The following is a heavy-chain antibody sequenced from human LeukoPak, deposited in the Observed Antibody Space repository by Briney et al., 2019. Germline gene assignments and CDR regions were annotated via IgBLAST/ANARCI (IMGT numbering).Heavy chain of an antibody. D-gene: IGHD3-10*01. V-gene: IGHV3-7*04. Sequence: PGGSLRLSCAASGFTFSNYWMTWVRQAPGKGLEWVANIKQDGSERDYVDSVKGRFTLSRDDAKNSLYLQMNSLRAEDTAVYYCARGITMANWGQGTLVTVSS. CDR3: ARGITMAN. CDR1: GFTFSNYW. CDR2: IKQDGSER. J-gene: IGHJ4*02.